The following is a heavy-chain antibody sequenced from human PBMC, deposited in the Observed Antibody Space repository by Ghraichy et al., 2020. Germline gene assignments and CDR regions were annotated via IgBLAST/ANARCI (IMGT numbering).Heavy chain of an antibody. CDR3: ARDCYDNGPSGWFDP. CDR1: GGSISSGSYY. D-gene: IGHD3-22*01. CDR2: IYTSGST. Sequence: SLNISCTVSGGSISSGSYYWSWIRQPAGKGLEWIGRIYTSGSTNYNPSLKSRVTMSVDTSKNQFSLKLSSVTAADTAVYYCARDCYDNGPSGWFDPWGQGTLVTVSS. V-gene: IGHV4-61*02. J-gene: IGHJ5*02.